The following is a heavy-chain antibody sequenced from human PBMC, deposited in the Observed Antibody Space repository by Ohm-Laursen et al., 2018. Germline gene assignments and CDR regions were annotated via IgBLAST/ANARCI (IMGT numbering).Heavy chain of an antibody. D-gene: IGHD4-17*01. V-gene: IGHV3-48*03. CDR3: ARERLRSLYYYYTMDV. Sequence: GSPRLSCAASGFTFDDYAMNWVRQVPGKGLEWVSYISSSGSDIYYVDSVKGRLIISRDNAKNSLYLQMNSLRAEDTAIYYCARERLRSLYYYYTMDVWGQGTTVTVS. CDR2: ISSSGSDI. J-gene: IGHJ6*02. CDR1: GFTFDDYA.